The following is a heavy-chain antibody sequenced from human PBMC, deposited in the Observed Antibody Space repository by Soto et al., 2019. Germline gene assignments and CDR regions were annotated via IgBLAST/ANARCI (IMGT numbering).Heavy chain of an antibody. D-gene: IGHD2-15*01. CDR2: ISNRGDT. CDR1: GFIVSDTY. J-gene: IGHJ3*02. V-gene: IGHV3-66*01. CDR3: AREPRYCRGGSCSITGDAFDI. Sequence: EVQLVESWGGLVQPGGSLRLSCTASGFIVSDTYMNWVRQAPGKGLEWVSVISNRGDTHYADSVRGRFSLSRDIADNTLHLQMNNLRVEDTAVYYCAREPRYCRGGSCSITGDAFDIWGQGTKVTVSS.